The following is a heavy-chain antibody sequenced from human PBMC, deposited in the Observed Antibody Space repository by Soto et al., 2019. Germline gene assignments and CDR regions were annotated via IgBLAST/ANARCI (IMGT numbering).Heavy chain of an antibody. D-gene: IGHD2-2*01. Sequence: PSETLSLTCVVSGGSISSNSWWSWVRQPPGKGLEWIGTIYHSGSTFHNPSLKSRVTISVDTSKNQFSLRLRSVTAADTAVYYCAVGYCSSTTCSREYFQHWGQGTLVTVSS. V-gene: IGHV4-4*02. CDR1: GGSISSNSW. J-gene: IGHJ1*01. CDR3: AVGYCSSTTCSREYFQH. CDR2: IYHSGST.